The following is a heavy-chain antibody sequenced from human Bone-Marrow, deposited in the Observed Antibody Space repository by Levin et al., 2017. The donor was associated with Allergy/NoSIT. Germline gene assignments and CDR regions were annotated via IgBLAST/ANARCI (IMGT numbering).Heavy chain of an antibody. J-gene: IGHJ4*02. Sequence: GGSLRLSCAASGFTFSSYGMHWVRQAPGKGLEWVAVISYDGSNKYYADSVKGRFTISRDNSKNTLYLQMNSLRAEDTAVYYCAKPRPVCSSTSCCLPDYWGQGTLVTVSS. CDR1: GFTFSSYG. V-gene: IGHV3-30*18. CDR2: ISYDGSNK. D-gene: IGHD2-2*01. CDR3: AKPRPVCSSTSCCLPDY.